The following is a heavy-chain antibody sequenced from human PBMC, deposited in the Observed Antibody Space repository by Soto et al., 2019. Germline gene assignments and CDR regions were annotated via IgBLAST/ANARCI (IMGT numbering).Heavy chain of an antibody. CDR1: GFTFSSYA. D-gene: IGHD2-2*01. CDR3: ASDGVCVVPAAIGFAY. V-gene: IGHV3-30-3*01. J-gene: IGHJ4*02. CDR2: ISYDGSNK. Sequence: QVQLVESGGGVVQPGRSLRLSCATSGFTFSSYAIHWVRQAPGNGLEWVAVISYDGSNKNYADSVKGRFTISRDNSKNXGDLQMNSLRAEDTAVYYCASDGVCVVPAAIGFAYWGQGTLVTVSS.